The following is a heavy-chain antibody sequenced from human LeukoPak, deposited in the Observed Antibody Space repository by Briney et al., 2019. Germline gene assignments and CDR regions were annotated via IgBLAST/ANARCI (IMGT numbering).Heavy chain of an antibody. D-gene: IGHD6-6*01. J-gene: IGHJ4*02. CDR2: ISAYNGNT. CDR3: ARFIMGEQLVPYHFDY. V-gene: IGHV1-18*01. CDR1: GYTFTSYG. Sequence: APVKVSCKASGYTFTSYGISWVRQAPGQGLEWMGWISAYNGNTNYAQKLQGRVTMTTDTSTSTAYMELRSLRSDDTAVYYCARFIMGEQLVPYHFDYWGQGTLVTVSS.